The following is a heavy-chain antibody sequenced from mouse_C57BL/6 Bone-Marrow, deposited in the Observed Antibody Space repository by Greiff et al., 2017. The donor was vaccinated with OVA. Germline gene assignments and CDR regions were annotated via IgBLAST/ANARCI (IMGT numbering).Heavy chain of an antibody. CDR1: GFTFKDYY. D-gene: IGHD2-4*01. Sequence: EVQLQQSGAELVRPGASVKLSCTASGFTFKDYYMPWVKQRPEQGLEWIGWIDPENGDTEYASKFQGKATITADTSSNTAYMQLSSLTSEDTAVYYCTTCHNNDYVYSDDRGKGTTRTVSS. J-gene: IGHJ2*01. V-gene: IGHV14-4*01. CDR2: IDPENGDT. CDR3: TTCHNNDYVYSDD.